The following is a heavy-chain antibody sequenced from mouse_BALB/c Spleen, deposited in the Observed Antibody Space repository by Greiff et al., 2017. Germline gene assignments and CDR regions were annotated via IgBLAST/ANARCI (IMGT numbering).Heavy chain of an antibody. Sequence: QVQLKQSGPGLVAPSQSLSITCTVSGFSLTGYGVNWVRQPPGKGLEWLGMIWGDGSTDYNSALKSRLSISKDNSKSQVFLKMNSLQTDDTARYYCARDYDYDSAWFAHWGQGTLVTVSA. V-gene: IGHV2-6-7*01. D-gene: IGHD2-4*01. CDR2: IWGDGST. CDR1: GFSLTGYG. J-gene: IGHJ3*01. CDR3: ARDYDYDSAWFAH.